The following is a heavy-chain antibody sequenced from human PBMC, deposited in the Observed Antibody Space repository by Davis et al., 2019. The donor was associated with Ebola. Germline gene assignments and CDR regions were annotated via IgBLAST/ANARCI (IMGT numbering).Heavy chain of an antibody. J-gene: IGHJ4*02. CDR2: MRPNSGDS. CDR3: AREYGTAYSSGWYDGVGY. V-gene: IGHV1-8*01. Sequence: AASAKVSCKASGYSFTSYEINWVRQAAGQGLEWMGWMRPNSGDSDYAQKFQGRVTITRDTSASTAYMELSSLRSEDTAVYYCAREYGTAYSSGWYDGVGYWGQGTLVTVSS. CDR1: GYSFTSYE. D-gene: IGHD6-19*01.